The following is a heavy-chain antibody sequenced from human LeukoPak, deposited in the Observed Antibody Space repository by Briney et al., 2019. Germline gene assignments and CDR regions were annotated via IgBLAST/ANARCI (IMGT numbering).Heavy chain of an antibody. J-gene: IGHJ6*03. V-gene: IGHV3-23*01. CDR3: AKDRNYASGSSYLVGPYYYYMDV. D-gene: IGHD3-10*01. Sequence: GGSLRLSCAASGFTFTNYGMNWVRRAPGKGLEWVSSISGSGDTTYYADSVKGRFTISRDNSKNTLSLEMNSLRAEDAAVYYCAKDRNYASGSSYLVGPYYYYMDVWGKGTTVTMSS. CDR2: ISGSGDTT. CDR1: GFTFTNYG.